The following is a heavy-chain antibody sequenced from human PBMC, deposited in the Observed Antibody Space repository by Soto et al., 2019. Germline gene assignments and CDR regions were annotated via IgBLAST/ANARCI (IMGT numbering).Heavy chain of an antibody. V-gene: IGHV3-21*01. CDR2: ISSSSSYI. D-gene: IGHD6-13*01. J-gene: IGHJ4*02. Sequence: AGGSLRVCCAASGFTFRSLSVNWVRQAPGKGLEWVSSISSSSSYIYYADSVKGRFTISRDNAKNSLYLQMNSLRAEDTAVYYCAREGPMAAAPTDYWGQGTLVTVSS. CDR1: GFTFRSLS. CDR3: AREGPMAAAPTDY.